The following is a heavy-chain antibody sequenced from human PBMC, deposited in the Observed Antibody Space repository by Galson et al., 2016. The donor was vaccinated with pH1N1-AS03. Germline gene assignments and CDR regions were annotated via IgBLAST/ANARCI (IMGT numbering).Heavy chain of an antibody. J-gene: IGHJ4*02. CDR3: ARLRSSGDLVFES. D-gene: IGHD3-3*01. CDR2: IQISGNM. V-gene: IGHV4-4*07. Sequence: SETLSLTCIVSGDSVKNHYWSWVRQPAGNGLEWIGRIQISGNMNYNPSLKSRLTMSVDTSKNQFSLKLTSVTATDTAIYYCARLRSSGDLVFESWGQGTLVVVSS. CDR1: GDSVKNHY.